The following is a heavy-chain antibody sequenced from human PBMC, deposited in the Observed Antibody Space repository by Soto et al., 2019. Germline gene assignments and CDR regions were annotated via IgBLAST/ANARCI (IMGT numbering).Heavy chain of an antibody. V-gene: IGHV3-7*03. D-gene: IGHD6-13*01. CDR1: GFTFSGYW. CDR2: IKESGSKI. J-gene: IGHJ4*02. CDR3: AKVLQQLAHLDY. Sequence: GGSLRLSCEGSGFTFSGYWMTWVRQAPGKGLEWVSNIKESGSKIYYVDSVKGRFTISRDNSKNTLYLQMNSLRAEDTAVYYCAKVLQQLAHLDYWGQGTLVTVSS.